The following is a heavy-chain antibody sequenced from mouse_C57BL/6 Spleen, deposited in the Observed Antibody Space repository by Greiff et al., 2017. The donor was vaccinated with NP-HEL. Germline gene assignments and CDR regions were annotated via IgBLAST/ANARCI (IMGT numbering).Heavy chain of an antibody. CDR2: INYDGSST. J-gene: IGHJ4*01. CDR3: ARVGDYGYYYAMDY. D-gene: IGHD1-2*01. V-gene: IGHV5-16*01. Sequence: EVQRVESEGGLVQPGSSMKLSCTASGFTFSDYYMAWVRQVPEKGLEWVANINYDGSSTYYLDSLKSRFIISRDNAKNILYLQMSSLKSEDTATYYCARVGDYGYYYAMDYWGQGTSVTVSS. CDR1: GFTFSDYY.